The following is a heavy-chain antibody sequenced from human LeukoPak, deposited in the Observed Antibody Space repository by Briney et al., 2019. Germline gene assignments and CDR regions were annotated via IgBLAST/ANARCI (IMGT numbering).Heavy chain of an antibody. Sequence: GASVKVSCKASGYTFTGYYMHWVRQAPGQGLEWMGWINPNSGGTNYAQKFQGRVTMTRDTSISTAYMELSRLRSDDTAVYYCARDPPYYDILTGYYKGNGMDVWGQGTTVTVSS. CDR3: ARDPPYYDILTGYYKGNGMDV. V-gene: IGHV1-2*02. CDR1: GYTFTGYY. CDR2: INPNSGGT. D-gene: IGHD3-9*01. J-gene: IGHJ6*02.